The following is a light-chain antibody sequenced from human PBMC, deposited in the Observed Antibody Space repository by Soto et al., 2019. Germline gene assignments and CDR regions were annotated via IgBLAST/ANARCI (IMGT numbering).Light chain of an antibody. CDR2: DAS. Sequence: VMTQSAATVSVSPGERATLSCRASQSVSSYLAWYQQKPGQAPRLLIYDASNRATGIPARFSGSGSGTDFTLTISSLEPEDFAVYYCQQRSNWPPITFGQGTRLEIK. CDR3: QQRSNWPPIT. V-gene: IGKV3-11*01. J-gene: IGKJ5*01. CDR1: QSVSSY.